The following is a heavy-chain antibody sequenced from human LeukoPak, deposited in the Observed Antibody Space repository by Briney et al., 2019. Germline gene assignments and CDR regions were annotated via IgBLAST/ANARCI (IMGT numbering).Heavy chain of an antibody. CDR2: ISGSGGST. J-gene: IGHJ4*02. Sequence: GGSLRLSCAASGFTFSSYAMSWVRQAPGKGLEWVSAISGSGGSTYYADSVKGRFTISRDNSKNTLYLQMNSLRAEDTAVYYCAKGTSSYYYDSSGYCDYWGQGTLVTVSS. CDR3: AKGTSSYYYDSSGYCDY. D-gene: IGHD3-22*01. V-gene: IGHV3-23*01. CDR1: GFTFSSYA.